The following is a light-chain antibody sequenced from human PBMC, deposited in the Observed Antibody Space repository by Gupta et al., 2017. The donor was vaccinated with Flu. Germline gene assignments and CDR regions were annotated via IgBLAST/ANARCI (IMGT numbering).Light chain of an antibody. CDR3: QVWDSSSDHVV. CDR1: NIGSKT. V-gene: IGLV3-21*02. CDR2: DDM. Sequence: SYALTQPPSASVAPGQTARVTCGGNNIGSKTVHWYQQKPGQAPLMVVDDDMARPSGIPERFSGSNSENTSTLTISRVEGGDEADYYCQVWDSSSDHVVFGGGTKLTVL. J-gene: IGLJ2*01.